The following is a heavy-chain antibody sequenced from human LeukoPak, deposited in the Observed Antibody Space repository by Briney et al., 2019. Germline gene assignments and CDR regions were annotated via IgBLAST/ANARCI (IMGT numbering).Heavy chain of an antibody. V-gene: IGHV3-20*04. CDR3: ARVLYYYDSSGYFDY. J-gene: IGHJ4*02. D-gene: IGHD3-22*01. CDR2: INWNGGST. Sequence: RAGGSLRLSCAAPGFTFDDYGMSWVRQAPGKGLEWVSGINWNGGSTGYADSVKGRFTISRDNAKNSLYLQMNSLRAEDTALYYCARVLYYYDSSGYFDYWGQGTLVTVSS. CDR1: GFTFDDYG.